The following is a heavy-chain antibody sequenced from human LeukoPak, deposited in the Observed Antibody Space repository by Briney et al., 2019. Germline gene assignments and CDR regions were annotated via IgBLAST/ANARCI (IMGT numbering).Heavy chain of an antibody. J-gene: IGHJ4*02. V-gene: IGHV3-30-3*01. CDR3: ARDYYDSGGQRSWYYFDY. D-gene: IGHD3-22*01. CDR1: GLTFSTYA. Sequence: GRSLRLSCAASGLTFSTYAMHWVRQAPGKGLEWVSIISYDGSNKYYADSVKGRFTISRDNSKNTLYLQMNSLRAEDTAVYYCARDYYDSGGQRSWYYFDYWGQGTLVAVSS. CDR2: ISYDGSNK.